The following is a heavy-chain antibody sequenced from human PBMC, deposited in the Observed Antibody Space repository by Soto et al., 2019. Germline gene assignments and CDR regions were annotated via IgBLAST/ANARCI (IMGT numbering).Heavy chain of an antibody. CDR3: ARRVVTASLIDY. J-gene: IGHJ4*02. D-gene: IGHD2-21*02. Sequence: QVQLQESGPGLVKPSQTLSLTCTVSGGSLSSGDYYWSSIRQPPGKGLEWIGYICYSGSTYYNPSLKSRVTISVATSKNQFPLKLSSVTAADTAVYYCARRVVTASLIDYWGQGTLVTVSS. V-gene: IGHV4-30-4*01. CDR1: GGSLSSGDYY. CDR2: ICYSGST.